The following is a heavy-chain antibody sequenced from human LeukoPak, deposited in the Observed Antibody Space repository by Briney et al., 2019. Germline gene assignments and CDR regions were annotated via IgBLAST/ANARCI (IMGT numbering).Heavy chain of an antibody. CDR3: VRDNRSYNFDY. V-gene: IGHV3-74*01. CDR1: GFTFSRYW. Sequence: PGGSLRLSCAASGFTFSRYWMHWVRQAPGKGLVWVSCIKSDGSSTGIADSAKGRFTISRDNAKNTVYLQMNSLRAEDTAVYYCVRDNRSYNFDYWGQGTLVTVSS. CDR2: IKSDGSST. D-gene: IGHD1-26*01. J-gene: IGHJ4*02.